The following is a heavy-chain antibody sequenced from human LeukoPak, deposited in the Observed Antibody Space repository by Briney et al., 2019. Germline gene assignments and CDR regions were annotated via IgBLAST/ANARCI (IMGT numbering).Heavy chain of an antibody. CDR3: ARLFLSSYLNWFDP. D-gene: IGHD3-16*02. CDR2: IYYSGST. CDR1: GGSISSSNYY. Sequence: NASGTLFLTCTVSGGSISSSNYYLGWVRPPPGEGLGGIGGIYYSGSTYYNPSLKSRVTISVDTSKNHFSLKLSSVTAADTAVYYCARLFLSSYLNWFDPWGQGTLVTVSS. V-gene: IGHV4-39*02. J-gene: IGHJ5*02.